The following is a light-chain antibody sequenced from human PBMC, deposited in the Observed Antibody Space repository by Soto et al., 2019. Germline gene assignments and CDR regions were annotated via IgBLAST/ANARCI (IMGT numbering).Light chain of an antibody. V-gene: IGKV4-1*01. CDR3: QQYSPPPYT. Sequence: DIVMTQSPDSLAVSLGERATINCKSSQSILYSSTNKNYLAWYQQKPGQPPKLLIYWASTRESGVPDRLSGSGSGTDFTLSISCLQAEDVAVYYCQQYSPPPYTFGQGTKLEI. J-gene: IGKJ2*01. CDR2: WAS. CDR1: QSILYSSTNKNY.